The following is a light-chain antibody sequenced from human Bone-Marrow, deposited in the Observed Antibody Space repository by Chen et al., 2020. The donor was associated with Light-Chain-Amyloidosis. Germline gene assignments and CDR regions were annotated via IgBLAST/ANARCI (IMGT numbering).Light chain of an antibody. CDR3: AAWNDSLRGPV. CDR1: RSNIVNNY. Sequence: QSVLTQPPSPSGTPGQRVTISCSGSRSNIVNNYVYWYQQLPGTAPKLLIYKNNQRPSGVTDRCSGAKAGTSAALAIRGVRSEDEADDCCAAWNDSLRGPVVGGGTKLPVL. V-gene: IGLV1-47*01. J-gene: IGLJ2*01. CDR2: KNN.